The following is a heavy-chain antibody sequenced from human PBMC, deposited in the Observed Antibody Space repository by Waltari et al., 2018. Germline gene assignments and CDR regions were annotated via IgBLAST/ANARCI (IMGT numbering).Heavy chain of an antibody. CDR2: IYYSGST. Sequence: QLQLQESGPGLVKPSETLSLTCPVSGGSISSSSYYWGWIRQPPGKGLEWIGSIYYSGSTYYNPSLKSRVTISVDTSKNQFSLKLSSVTAADTAVYYCARQKDYGSGKWDWGQGTLVTVSS. CDR1: GGSISSSSYY. V-gene: IGHV4-39*01. J-gene: IGHJ4*02. D-gene: IGHD3-10*01. CDR3: ARQKDYGSGKWD.